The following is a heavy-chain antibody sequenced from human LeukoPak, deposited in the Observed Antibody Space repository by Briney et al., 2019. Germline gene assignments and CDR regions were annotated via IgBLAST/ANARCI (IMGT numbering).Heavy chain of an antibody. J-gene: IGHJ4*02. CDR1: GGSISSYY. D-gene: IGHD4-23*01. CDR2: IYYSGST. CDR3: AALHGGNSGGFDY. V-gene: IGHV4-59*01. Sequence: SETLALTCTASGGSISSYYWSWIRQPPGKGLEWIGYIYYSGSTNYNPSLKSRVTISVDTSKNQFSLKLSSVTAADTAVYYCAALHGGNSGGFDYWGQGTLVTVSS.